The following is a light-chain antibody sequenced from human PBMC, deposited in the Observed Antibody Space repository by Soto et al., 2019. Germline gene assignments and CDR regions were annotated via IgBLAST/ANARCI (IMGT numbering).Light chain of an antibody. CDR1: QSVSIY. CDR2: DAA. J-gene: IGKJ5*01. Sequence: VFTKSPTPLSLSPGKRATLFCRGGQSVSIYLAWYQQKPGQAPRLLIYDAANRATGIPAKFSGSGSGTDFALTISSLEPEDSAVYYCQQRSNSPPWITFGQGTRLEIK. V-gene: IGKV3-11*01. CDR3: QQRSNSPPWIT.